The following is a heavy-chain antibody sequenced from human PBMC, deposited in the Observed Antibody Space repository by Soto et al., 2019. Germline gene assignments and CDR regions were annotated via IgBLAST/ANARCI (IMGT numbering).Heavy chain of an antibody. CDR3: ARDISVAGWFDY. J-gene: IGHJ4*02. Sequence: QVQLQESGPGLVKPSETLSLTCTGSGGSISSYYWSWVRQPPGKGLEWIGYIHYSGITNYNPSPKSRVTISVDTSKNPFSLKLSSVTAGDTARDYCARDISVAGWFDYWGEGTLVTVSS. V-gene: IGHV4-59*01. CDR1: GGSISSYY. D-gene: IGHD6-19*01. CDR2: IHYSGIT.